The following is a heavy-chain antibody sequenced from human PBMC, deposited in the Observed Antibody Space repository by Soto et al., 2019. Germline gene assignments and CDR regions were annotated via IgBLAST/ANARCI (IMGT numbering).Heavy chain of an antibody. CDR1: GFTFSSYA. CDR2: ISGSGDST. V-gene: IGHV3-23*01. D-gene: IGHD2-15*01. CDR3: AKPPSAKYCSGGSCYYFDY. J-gene: IGHJ4*02. Sequence: GGSLRLSCAASGFTFSSYAMSWVRQAPGKGLEWVSTISGSGDSTYYADSVKGRFTISRDNSKNTLYLQMNSLRAEDTAVYYCAKPPSAKYCSGGSCYYFDYWGQGTLVTVSS.